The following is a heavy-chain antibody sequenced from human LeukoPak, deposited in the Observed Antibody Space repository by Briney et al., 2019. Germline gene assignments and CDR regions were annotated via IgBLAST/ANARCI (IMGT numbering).Heavy chain of an antibody. V-gene: IGHV4-39*01. J-gene: IGHJ4*02. CDR2: ISYSGTT. Sequence: SATLSLTCTVSGGSISSSSYYWGWIRQPPGKGLEWVGSISYSGTTYYYPSLKSRVTISVDTSKNQFSLKLSSVTAADTAVYHCAPAYIWGSFRTFKNWGQGTLVTVSS. CDR3: APAYIWGSFRTFKN. D-gene: IGHD3-16*02. CDR1: GGSISSSSYY.